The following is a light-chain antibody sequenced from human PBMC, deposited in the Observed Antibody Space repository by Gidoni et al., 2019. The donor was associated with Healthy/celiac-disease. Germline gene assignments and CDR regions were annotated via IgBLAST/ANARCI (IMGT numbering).Light chain of an antibody. CDR1: KRISKY. J-gene: IGKJ4*01. Sequence: DIQMPHSPSSLSASVGDRVTIPCRASKRISKYLAWFHQKPGKAPKYLIYAASSLQSGVPSKFSGSGSGTDFTLTISSLQPEDFATYYCQQYNSYPLTFXGXTKVEIK. CDR2: AAS. CDR3: QQYNSYPLT. V-gene: IGKV1-16*02.